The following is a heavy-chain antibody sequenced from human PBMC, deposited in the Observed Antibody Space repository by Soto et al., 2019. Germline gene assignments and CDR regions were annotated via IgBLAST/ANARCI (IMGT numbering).Heavy chain of an antibody. CDR2: ICRGGST. CDR3: ASQDPGTSVDY. V-gene: IGHV4-4*02. Sequence: PGGSLSLSCAVSGFSFTSYNWSTWVRPPAGQGLGCTGVICRGGSTYYTHSLKSRVTISHDKSENQFSLKVTSLTAADTAVYYCASQDPGTSVDYWGQGTLVTVSS. CDR1: GFSFTSYNW. J-gene: IGHJ4*02. D-gene: IGHD1-7*01.